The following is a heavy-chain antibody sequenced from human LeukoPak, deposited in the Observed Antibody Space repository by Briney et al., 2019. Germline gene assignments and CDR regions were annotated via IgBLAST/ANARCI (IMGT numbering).Heavy chain of an antibody. J-gene: IGHJ2*01. CDR1: GGSISSSY. V-gene: IGHV4-59*08. D-gene: IGHD1-26*01. CDR2: IYYIGST. Sequence: SETLSLTCTVSGGSISSSYWSWIRQTPGKGLEWIGYIYYIGSTNYNPSLKSRVTISVDTSKNQFSLKLSSVTAADTAVYYCARVAVGYWYFDLWGRGTLVTVSS. CDR3: ARVAVGYWYFDL.